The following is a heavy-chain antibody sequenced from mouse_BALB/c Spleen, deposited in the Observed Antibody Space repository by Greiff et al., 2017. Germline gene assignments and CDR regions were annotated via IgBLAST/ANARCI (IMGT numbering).Heavy chain of an antibody. CDR3: ARRGITTEFAY. D-gene: IGHD2-4*01. CDR2: INPSTGYT. J-gene: IGHJ3*01. V-gene: IGHV1-7*01. CDR1: GYTFTSYW. Sequence: QVQLKESGAELAKPGASVKMSCKASGYTFTSYWMHWVKQRPGQGLEWIGYINPSTGYTEYNQKFKDKATLTADKSSSTAYMQLSSLTSEDSAVYYCARRGITTEFAYWGQGTLVTVSA.